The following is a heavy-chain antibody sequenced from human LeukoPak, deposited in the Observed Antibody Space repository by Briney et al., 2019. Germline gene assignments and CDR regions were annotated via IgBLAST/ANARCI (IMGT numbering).Heavy chain of an antibody. J-gene: IGHJ5*02. D-gene: IGHD3-22*01. Sequence: ASVKVSCTASGYTFTGYYMHWVRQAPGQGLEWMRWINPNSGGTNYARKFQGWVTMTRDTSISTAYMELSRLRSDDTAVYYCARGRRVVTRGNWFDPWGQGTLVTVSS. CDR2: INPNSGGT. CDR1: GYTFTGYY. CDR3: ARGRRVVTRGNWFDP. V-gene: IGHV1-2*04.